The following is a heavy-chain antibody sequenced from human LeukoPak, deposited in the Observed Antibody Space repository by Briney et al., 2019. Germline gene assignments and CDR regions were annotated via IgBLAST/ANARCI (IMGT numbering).Heavy chain of an antibody. Sequence: GESLKISCKGSGYSFTTYWIAWVRQVPGKGLEWMGITHPGDSHTRYSPSFQGQVTISADKSISTAYLQWSSLKASDTAMYFCARGDDSSGDAFDIWGQGTMVTVSS. J-gene: IGHJ3*02. V-gene: IGHV5-51*01. CDR2: THPGDSHT. D-gene: IGHD3-22*01. CDR1: GYSFTTYW. CDR3: ARGDDSSGDAFDI.